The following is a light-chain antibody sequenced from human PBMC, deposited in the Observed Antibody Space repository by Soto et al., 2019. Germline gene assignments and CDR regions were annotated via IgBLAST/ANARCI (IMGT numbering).Light chain of an antibody. J-gene: IGKJ1*01. CDR3: QHSNSSSEA. CDR1: QSVSSSY. V-gene: IGKV3-20*01. CDR2: GAS. Sequence: IVLTQSPRSLRLCPRESATLSCRASQSVSSSYLAWYQQKPGQAPRLLIYGASSRATGIPDRFSGSGSVTDFSLTISSLQHDDFATYHCQHSNSSSEAFGQGTVVDIK.